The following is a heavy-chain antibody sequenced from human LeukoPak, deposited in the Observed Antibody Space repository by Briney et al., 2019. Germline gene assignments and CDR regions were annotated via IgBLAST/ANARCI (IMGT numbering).Heavy chain of an antibody. D-gene: IGHD6-19*01. CDR3: AREAVAGTIDY. CDR1: GFTFSSYE. CDR2: ISSSGSTI. V-gene: IGHV3-48*03. J-gene: IGHJ4*02. Sequence: AGGSLRLSCAASGFTFSSYEMNWVRQAPGKGLEWVSYISSSGSTIYYADSVKGRFTISRDNAKNSLYLQMNSLRAEDMAVYYCAREAVAGTIDYWGQGTLVTVSS.